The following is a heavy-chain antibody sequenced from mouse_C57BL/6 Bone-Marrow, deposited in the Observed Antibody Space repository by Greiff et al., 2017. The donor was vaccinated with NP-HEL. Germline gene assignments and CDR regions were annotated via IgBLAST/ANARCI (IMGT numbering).Heavy chain of an antibody. CDR1: GFTFSSYA. V-gene: IGHV5-4*01. Sequence: DVQLVESGGGLVKPGGSLKLSCAASGFTFSSYAMSWVRQTPEKRLEWVATISDGGSYTYYPDNVKGRFTISRDNAKNNLYLQMGHLKSEDRAMYYCARLPFYWGQGTSVTVSS. J-gene: IGHJ4*01. CDR2: ISDGGSYT. D-gene: IGHD5-5*01. CDR3: ARLPFY.